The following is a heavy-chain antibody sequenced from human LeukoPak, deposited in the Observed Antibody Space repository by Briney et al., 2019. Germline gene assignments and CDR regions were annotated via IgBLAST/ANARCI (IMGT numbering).Heavy chain of an antibody. Sequence: ASVKASCKASGYTFTGYYMHWVRQAPGQGLEWMGWINPNSGGTNYAQKFQGRVTMTRDTSISTAYMELSRLRSDDTAVYYCARDGGSFLTAYYYYYMDVWGKGTTVTVSS. CDR2: INPNSGGT. CDR1: GYTFTGYY. J-gene: IGHJ6*03. V-gene: IGHV1-2*02. D-gene: IGHD1-26*01. CDR3: ARDGGSFLTAYYYYYMDV.